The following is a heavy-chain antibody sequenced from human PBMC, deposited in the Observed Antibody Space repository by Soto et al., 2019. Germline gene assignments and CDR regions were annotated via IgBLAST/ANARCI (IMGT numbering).Heavy chain of an antibody. CDR3: ARVLKQQLVRRYYFDY. CDR1: GYTFTSYY. D-gene: IGHD6-13*01. Sequence: ASVKVSCKASGYTFTSYYMHWVRQAPGQGLEWMGIINPSGGSTSYAQKFQGRATMTRDTSTSTVYMELSSLRSEDTAVYYCARVLKQQLVRRYYFDYWGQGTLVTVSS. V-gene: IGHV1-46*01. J-gene: IGHJ4*02. CDR2: INPSGGST.